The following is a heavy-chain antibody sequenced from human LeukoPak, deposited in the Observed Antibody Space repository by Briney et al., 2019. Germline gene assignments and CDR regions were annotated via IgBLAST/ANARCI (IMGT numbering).Heavy chain of an antibody. J-gene: IGHJ4*02. CDR1: EFTFSSYE. V-gene: IGHV3-48*03. D-gene: IGHD6-19*01. CDR2: ISSSGSTI. Sequence: GGSLRLSCAASEFTFSSYEMNWVRRAPGKGLEWVSYISSSGSTIYYADSVKGRFTVSRDNAKNSLYLQMNSLRAEDTAVYYCARAGSSGWYYFDYWGQGTLVTVSS. CDR3: ARAGSSGWYYFDY.